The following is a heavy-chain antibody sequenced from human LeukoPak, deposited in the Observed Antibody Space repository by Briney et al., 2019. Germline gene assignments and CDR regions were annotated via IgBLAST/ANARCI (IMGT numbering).Heavy chain of an antibody. CDR1: GFTFSSYS. D-gene: IGHD6-13*01. V-gene: IGHV3-21*01. CDR2: ISSSSSYI. Sequence: GGSLRLSCAASGFTFSSYSMNWVRQAPGKGLEWVSSISSSSSYIYYADSVKGRFTISRDNAKNSLYLQMNSLRAEDTAVYYCARGPPAAGSRGDYYMDAWGKGTTVTISS. CDR3: ARGPPAAGSRGDYYMDA. J-gene: IGHJ6*03.